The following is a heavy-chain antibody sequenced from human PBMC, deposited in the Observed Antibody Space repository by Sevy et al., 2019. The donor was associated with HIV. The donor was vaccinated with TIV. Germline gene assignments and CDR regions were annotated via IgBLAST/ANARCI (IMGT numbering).Heavy chain of an antibody. CDR1: GYTLTELS. V-gene: IGHV1-24*01. CDR2: FDPEDGET. D-gene: IGHD5-18*01. Sequence: ASVKVSCKVSGYTLTELSMHWVRQAPGKGLEWMGGFDPEDGETIYAQKFQGRATMTEDTSTDTAYMELSSLRSEDTAMYYCTTDYVDTGAFDIWGQGTMVTVSS. CDR3: TTDYVDTGAFDI. J-gene: IGHJ3*02.